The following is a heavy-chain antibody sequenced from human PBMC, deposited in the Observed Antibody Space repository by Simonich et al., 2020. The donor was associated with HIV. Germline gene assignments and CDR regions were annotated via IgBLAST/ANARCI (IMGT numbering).Heavy chain of an antibody. CDR3: ARGTYSGYDWNWFDP. CDR2: ISASNGNT. V-gene: IGHV1-18*01. CDR1: SYTFTSYG. J-gene: IGHJ5*02. D-gene: IGHD5-12*01. Sequence: QVQLVQSGAEVKKPGASVKVSCKASSYTFTSYGISWVRQAPGQGLEWMGWISASNGNTTYAQKLQGRVTRTTDTSTSTAYMELRSLRSDDTAVYYCARGTYSGYDWNWFDPWGQGTLVTVSS.